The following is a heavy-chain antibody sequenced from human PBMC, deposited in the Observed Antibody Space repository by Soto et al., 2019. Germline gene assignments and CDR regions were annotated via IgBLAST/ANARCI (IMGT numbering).Heavy chain of an antibody. J-gene: IGHJ6*02. D-gene: IGHD4-4*01. CDR3: AKRQSNNYYGMDV. CDR1: GFTFSSYG. V-gene: IGHV3-30*18. Sequence: PGGSLRLSCAASGFTFSSYGMHWVRQAPGKGLEWVAVISYDGSNKYYADSVKGRFTISRDNSKNTLYLQMNSLRAEDTAVYYCAKRQSNNYYGMDVWGQGTTVTVSS. CDR2: ISYDGSNK.